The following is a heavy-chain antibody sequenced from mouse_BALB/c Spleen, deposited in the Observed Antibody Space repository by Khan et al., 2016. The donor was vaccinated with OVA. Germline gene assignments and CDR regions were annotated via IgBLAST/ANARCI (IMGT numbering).Heavy chain of an antibody. V-gene: IGHV2-6-1*01. Sequence: QVQLKQSGPGLVAPSQNLSITCTISGFSLTNYGIHWVRQPPGKGLEWLVVIWSDGRAAYNSALKSRLSIIKDNSKSQVFLKMDSLQTDDTAIYYCARQIYPGYFDVWGAGTTVTVSS. D-gene: IGHD2-1*01. CDR2: IWSDGRA. CDR3: ARQIYPGYFDV. J-gene: IGHJ1*01. CDR1: GFSLTNYG.